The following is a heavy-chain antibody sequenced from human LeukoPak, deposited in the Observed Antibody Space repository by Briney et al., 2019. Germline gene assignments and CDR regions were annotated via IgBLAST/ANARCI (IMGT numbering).Heavy chain of an antibody. D-gene: IGHD1-26*01. CDR2: ISSSSSYI. J-gene: IGHJ3*02. CDR1: GFTFSSYS. CDR3: AREGADDAFDI. V-gene: IGHV3-21*01. Sequence: GGSLRLSCAASGFTFSSYSMNWVRQAPGKGLEWVSSISSSSSYIYYADSVKGRLTISRDNAKNSLYLQMNSLRAEDTAVYYCAREGADDAFDIWGQGTMVTVSS.